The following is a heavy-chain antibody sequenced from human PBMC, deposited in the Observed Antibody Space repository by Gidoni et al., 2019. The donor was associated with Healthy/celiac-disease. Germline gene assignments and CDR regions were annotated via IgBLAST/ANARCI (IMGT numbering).Heavy chain of an antibody. Sequence: QVQLVESGGGVVQPGRSLRLSCAASGFTFSSYGMHWVRQAPGKGLEWVAVIWYDGSNKYYADSVKGRFTISRDNSKNTLYLQMNSLRAEDTAVYYCARGKISGSYRNLDYWGQGTLVTVSS. D-gene: IGHD1-26*01. V-gene: IGHV3-33*01. CDR1: GFTFSSYG. CDR2: IWYDGSNK. J-gene: IGHJ4*02. CDR3: ARGKISGSYRNLDY.